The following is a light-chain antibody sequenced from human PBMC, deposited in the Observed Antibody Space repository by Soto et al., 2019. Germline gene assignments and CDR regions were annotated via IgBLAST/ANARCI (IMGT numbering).Light chain of an antibody. Sequence: EIVLTQSPATLSLSPEERATLSCRASQSVSSYLAWYQQKPGQAPRLLIYDASNRATGIPARFSGSGSGTDFTLTISSLEPEDFAIYYCQQRRNWPPVTFGGGTKVEIK. CDR2: DAS. J-gene: IGKJ4*01. CDR3: QQRRNWPPVT. V-gene: IGKV3-11*01. CDR1: QSVSSY.